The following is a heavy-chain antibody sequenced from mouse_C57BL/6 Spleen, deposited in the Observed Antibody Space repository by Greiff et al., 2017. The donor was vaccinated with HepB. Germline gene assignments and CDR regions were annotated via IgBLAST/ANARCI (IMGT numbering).Heavy chain of an antibody. Sequence: EVQLQQSGPELVKPGASVKISCKASGYTFTDYYMNWVKQSHGKSLEWIGDINPNNGGTSYNQKFKGKATLTVDKSSSTAYMELRSLTSEDSAVYYCAGLRYWYFDVWGTGTTVTVSS. CDR2: INPNNGGT. D-gene: IGHD3-1*01. V-gene: IGHV1-26*01. CDR1: GYTFTDYY. CDR3: AGLRYWYFDV. J-gene: IGHJ1*03.